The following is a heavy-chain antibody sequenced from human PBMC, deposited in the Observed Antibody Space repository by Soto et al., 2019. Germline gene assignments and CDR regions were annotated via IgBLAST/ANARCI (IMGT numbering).Heavy chain of an antibody. J-gene: IGHJ6*02. CDR2: IKQDGSEK. V-gene: IGHV3-7*01. Sequence: GSLRLSCAASGFTFSSYWMSWVRQAPGKGLEWVANIKQDGSEKYYVDSVKGRFTISRDNAKNSLYLQMNSLRAEDTAAYYCARDVTIFGVVTQPGDYYYYGMDVWGQGTTVTVSS. CDR3: ARDVTIFGVVTQPGDYYYYGMDV. D-gene: IGHD3-3*01. CDR1: GFTFSSYW.